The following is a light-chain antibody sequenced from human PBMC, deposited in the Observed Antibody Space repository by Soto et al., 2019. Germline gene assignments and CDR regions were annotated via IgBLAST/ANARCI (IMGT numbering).Light chain of an antibody. V-gene: IGKV3-20*01. CDR3: QQYASSPLT. Sequence: EIVLTQSLCTLSLSPGERATLSCRASQNVGKNYLAWFQQKPGQAPRLLLYDASNRATGVPDRFSGSGSGTDFTLTISRLESEDFAVYYCQQYASSPLTFGGGTKVEIK. J-gene: IGKJ4*01. CDR1: QNVGKNY. CDR2: DAS.